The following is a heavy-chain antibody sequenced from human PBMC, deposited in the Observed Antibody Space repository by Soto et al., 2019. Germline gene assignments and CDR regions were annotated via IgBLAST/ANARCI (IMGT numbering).Heavy chain of an antibody. D-gene: IGHD5-12*01. CDR1: GGSISSGVYY. CDR3: ARAQGRDGYNFDY. CDR2: IYYSGST. J-gene: IGHJ4*02. Sequence: PSETLSLTCTVSGGSISSGVYYWSWIRHHPGKGLEWIGYIYYSGSTYYNPSLKSRVTISVDTSKNQFSLKLSSVTAADTAVYYCARAQGRDGYNFDYWGQGTLVTVSS. V-gene: IGHV4-31*03.